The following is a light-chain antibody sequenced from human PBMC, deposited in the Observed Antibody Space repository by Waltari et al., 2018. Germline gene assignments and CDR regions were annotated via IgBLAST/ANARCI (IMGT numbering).Light chain of an antibody. J-gene: IGLJ3*02. CDR1: HPNIGINY. V-gene: IGLV1-51*02. Sequence: SVLTQPPSVSAAPGQRVTISCPGSHPNIGINYVTWDQQFPGAAPKLRIYENNRRPPGIPDRFSGSKSDTSATLDISGLQTGDEAHYYCGTWDSSLSDGRLFGGGTKLTVL. CDR2: ENN. CDR3: GTWDSSLSDGRL.